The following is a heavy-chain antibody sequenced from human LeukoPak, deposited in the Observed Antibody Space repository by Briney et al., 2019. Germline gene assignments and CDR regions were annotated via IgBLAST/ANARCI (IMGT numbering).Heavy chain of an antibody. J-gene: IGHJ6*03. V-gene: IGHV1-8*01. CDR3: ARGRRYYYYYIDV. CDR2: MKLKSGNT. CDR1: GYTFTSYD. Sequence: ASVKVSCKASGYTFTSYDINWVRQALGQGLEWMGWMKLKSGNTGYAQKFQGRVTMTGNTSISTAYMELSSLRSEDTAVYYCARGRRYYYYYIDVWGKGTTVTISS.